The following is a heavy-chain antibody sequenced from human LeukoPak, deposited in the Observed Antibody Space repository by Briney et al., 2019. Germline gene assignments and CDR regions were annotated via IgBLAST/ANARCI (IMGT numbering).Heavy chain of an antibody. D-gene: IGHD3-10*01. CDR2: ISGSGGST. V-gene: IGHV3-23*01. J-gene: IGHJ4*02. CDR3: ARAKPKNMVRGLIMRRESRYYFDY. Sequence: GGSLRLSCAASGFTFSSYGMSWVRQAPGKGLEWVSAISGSGGSTYYADSVKGRFTISRDNSKNALYIQMNSLRAEDTAVYYCARAKPKNMVRGLIMRRESRYYFDYWGQGTLVTVSS. CDR1: GFTFSSYG.